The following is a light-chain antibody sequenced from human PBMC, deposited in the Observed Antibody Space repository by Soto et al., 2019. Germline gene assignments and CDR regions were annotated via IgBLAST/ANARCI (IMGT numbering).Light chain of an antibody. CDR1: RSLSSTS. J-gene: IGKJ1*01. CDR2: DVS. V-gene: IGKV3-20*01. CDR3: EQYGSSPRT. Sequence: EIVLTQSPGTLSLSPGERAALSCRASRSLSSTSLAWYQQRPGQAPRLLIYDVSSRATGIPDRFSGSGSGTDFTLTINRLEPDDNAVYYCEQYGSSPRTFGQGTKV.